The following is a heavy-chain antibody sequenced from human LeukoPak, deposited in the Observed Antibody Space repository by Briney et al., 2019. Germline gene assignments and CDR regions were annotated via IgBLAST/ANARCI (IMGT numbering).Heavy chain of an antibody. CDR2: ISGSGGIK. Sequence: GGSLRLSCAASGFIFSSYAMSWVRQAPGKGLEWVSGISGSGGIKYYADSVKGRFTISRDNSKNTLYMQVKSLRAEDTAVYYCAKDGEFYYDSGSYYKGAFDIWGQGTMVTVSS. CDR1: GFIFSSYA. V-gene: IGHV3-23*01. D-gene: IGHD3-10*01. CDR3: AKDGEFYYDSGSYYKGAFDI. J-gene: IGHJ3*02.